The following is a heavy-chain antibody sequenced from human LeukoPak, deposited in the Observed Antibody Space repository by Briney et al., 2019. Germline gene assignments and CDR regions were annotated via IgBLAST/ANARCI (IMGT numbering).Heavy chain of an antibody. CDR2: IYYSGST. D-gene: IGHD3-16*01. V-gene: IGHV4-59*01. CDR1: GGSISSYY. J-gene: IGHJ4*02. Sequence: SETLSLTCTVSGGSISSYYWSWIRQPPGKGLEWIGYIYYSGSTNYNPSLKSRVTISVDTSKNQFSLKLSSVTAADTAVYYCARGGGTINFIDYWGQGTLATVSS. CDR3: ARGGGTINFIDY.